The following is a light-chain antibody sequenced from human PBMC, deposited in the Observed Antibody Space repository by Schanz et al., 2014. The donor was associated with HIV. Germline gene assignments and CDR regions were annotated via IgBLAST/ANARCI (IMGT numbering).Light chain of an antibody. CDR2: DVT. J-gene: IGLJ2*01. CDR3: SSYTRSSSVV. V-gene: IGLV2-14*03. CDR1: SSNVGGYDY. Sequence: QSVLTQPASVSGSPGQSITISCTGTSSNVGGYDYVSWYQQHPGKAPKLIIYDVTNRPSGVSNRFSGSKSGNTASLTISGLQAEDEADYYCSSYTRSSSVVFGGGTKLTAL.